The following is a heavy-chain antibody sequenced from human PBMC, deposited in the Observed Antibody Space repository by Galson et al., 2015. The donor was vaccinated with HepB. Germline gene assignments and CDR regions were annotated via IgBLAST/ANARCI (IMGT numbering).Heavy chain of an antibody. CDR2: ISGSGGST. CDR3: ATTIYCSSTSCPPSYFDY. D-gene: IGHD2-2*01. Sequence: LRLSCAASGFTFSSYAMSWVRQAPGKGLEWVSAISGSGGSTYYADSVKGRFTISRDNSKNTLYLQMNSLRAEDTAVYYCATTIYCSSTSCPPSYFDYWGQGTLVTVSS. J-gene: IGHJ4*02. CDR1: GFTFSSYA. V-gene: IGHV3-23*01.